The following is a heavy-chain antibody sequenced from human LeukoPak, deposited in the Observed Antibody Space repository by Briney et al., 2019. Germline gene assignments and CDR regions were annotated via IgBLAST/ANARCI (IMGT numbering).Heavy chain of an antibody. J-gene: IGHJ4*02. V-gene: IGHV4-39*07. CDR1: GGSISSSSYY. Sequence: SETLSLTCTVSGGSISSSSYYWSWIRQPPGKGLEWIGEINHSGSTNYNPSLKSRVTISVDTSKNQFSLKLSSVTAADTAVYYCARGSAHTYWGQGTLVIVSS. CDR2: INHSGST. CDR3: ARGSAHTY.